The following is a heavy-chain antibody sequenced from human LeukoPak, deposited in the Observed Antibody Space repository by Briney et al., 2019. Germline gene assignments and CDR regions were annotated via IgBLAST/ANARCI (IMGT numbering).Heavy chain of an antibody. CDR3: ARHALKRQWEMLNPTFDY. Sequence: GGSLRLSCAASGFTFSSYWMSWVRQAPGKGLEWVANIQQDGSQKNYVDSVKGRFTISRDNAKNSLYLQMNSLRAEDTAVYYCARHALKRQWEMLNPTFDYWGQGTLVTVSS. J-gene: IGHJ4*02. D-gene: IGHD1-26*01. CDR1: GFTFSSYW. CDR2: IQQDGSQK. V-gene: IGHV3-7*01.